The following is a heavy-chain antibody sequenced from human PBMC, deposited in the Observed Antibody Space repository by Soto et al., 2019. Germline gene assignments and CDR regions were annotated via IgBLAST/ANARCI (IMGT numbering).Heavy chain of an antibody. V-gene: IGHV3-23*01. CDR2: ISGSGAST. CDR3: AKKDGTDGYYDAFDI. Sequence: PGGSLRLSCAVSGFTFSNYAMSWVRQAPGKGLDWVSGISGSGASTYNADSVKGRFTISRDNSKNTLYLQMNSLRAEDTALYYCAKKDGTDGYYDAFDIWGQGTMVTVSS. J-gene: IGHJ3*02. D-gene: IGHD3-22*01. CDR1: GFTFSNYA.